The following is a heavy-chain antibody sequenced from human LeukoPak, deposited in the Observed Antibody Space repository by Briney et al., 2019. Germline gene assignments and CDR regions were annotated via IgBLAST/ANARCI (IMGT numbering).Heavy chain of an antibody. CDR2: INQDGSEH. J-gene: IGHJ6*03. CDR1: GFTFSAYW. D-gene: IGHD4-17*01. Sequence: GGSLRLSCEASGFTFSAYWMTWVRQAPGKGLEWVANINQDGSEHYYVDSVTGRFTISRDNAKNSLFLQMNSLRVEDTAFYYCASHPPEQGLHDYGDTYYYYMDVWGKGTTVTVSS. CDR3: ASHPPEQGLHDYGDTYYYYMDV. V-gene: IGHV3-7*01.